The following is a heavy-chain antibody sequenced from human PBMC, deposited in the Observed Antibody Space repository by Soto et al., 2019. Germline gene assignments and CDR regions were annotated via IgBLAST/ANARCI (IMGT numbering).Heavy chain of an antibody. CDR3: ASSGSPSRGDDAFDI. Sequence: GGSLRHSCAASGVTFSSYGMHWVRQAPGKGLEWVAVIWYDGSNKYYADSVKGRFTISRDNSKNTLYLQMNSLRAEDTAVYYCASSGSPSRGDDAFDIWGQGTMVTVSS. D-gene: IGHD3-10*01. J-gene: IGHJ3*02. V-gene: IGHV3-33*01. CDR1: GVTFSSYG. CDR2: IWYDGSNK.